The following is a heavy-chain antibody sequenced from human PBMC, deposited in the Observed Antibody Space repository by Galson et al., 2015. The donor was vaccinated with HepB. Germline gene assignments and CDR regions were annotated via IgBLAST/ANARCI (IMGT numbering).Heavy chain of an antibody. CDR3: AREKSSGWYLDY. V-gene: IGHV3-30*04. D-gene: IGHD6-19*01. Sequence: SLRLSCAASGFTFSSYAMHWVRQAPGKGLEWVAVISYDGSNKYYADSVKGRFTISRDNSKNTLYLQMNSLRAEDTAVYYCAREKSSGWYLDYWGQGTLVTVSS. CDR2: ISYDGSNK. CDR1: GFTFSSYA. J-gene: IGHJ4*02.